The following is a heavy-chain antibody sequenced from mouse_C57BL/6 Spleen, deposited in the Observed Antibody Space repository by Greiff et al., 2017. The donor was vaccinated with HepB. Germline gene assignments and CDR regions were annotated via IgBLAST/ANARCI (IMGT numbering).Heavy chain of an antibody. V-gene: IGHV1-64*01. Sequence: QVQLQQPGTELVKPGASVKLSCKASGYTFTSYWMHWVKQRPGQGLEWIGMIHPNSGSTNYNEKFKSKATLTVDKSSSTAYMQLSSLTSEDSAVYYCATLYYGSSWDWFAYWGQGTLVTVSA. J-gene: IGHJ3*01. CDR1: GYTFTSYW. D-gene: IGHD1-1*01. CDR2: IHPNSGST. CDR3: ATLYYGSSWDWFAY.